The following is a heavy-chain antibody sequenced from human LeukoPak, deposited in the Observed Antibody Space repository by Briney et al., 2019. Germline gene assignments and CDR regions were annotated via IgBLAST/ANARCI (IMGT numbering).Heavy chain of an antibody. CDR3: VKEVGYCSSTSCSSRYFQH. Sequence: ASVKVSCRASGYTFTGYYIHWVRQAPGQGLEWMGWINPNSGGTNYAQKFQGRATMTRDTSISTAYMELSRLRSDDTAVYYCVKEVGYCSSTSCSSRYFQHWGQGTLVTVSS. CDR2: INPNSGGT. D-gene: IGHD2-2*01. V-gene: IGHV1-2*02. J-gene: IGHJ1*01. CDR1: GYTFTGYY.